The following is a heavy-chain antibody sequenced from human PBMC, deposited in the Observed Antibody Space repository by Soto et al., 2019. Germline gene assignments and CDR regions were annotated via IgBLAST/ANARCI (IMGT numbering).Heavy chain of an antibody. D-gene: IGHD5-12*01. CDR3: ARDSDIVATTPFDY. V-gene: IGHV3-33*01. CDR2: IWYDGSNK. J-gene: IGHJ4*02. Sequence: GGSLRLSCAASGFTFSSYGMHWVRQAPGKGLEWVAVIWYDGSNKYYADSVKGRFTISRDNSKNTLYLQMNSLRAEDTAVYYCARDSDIVATTPFDYWGQGTLVTVSS. CDR1: GFTFSSYG.